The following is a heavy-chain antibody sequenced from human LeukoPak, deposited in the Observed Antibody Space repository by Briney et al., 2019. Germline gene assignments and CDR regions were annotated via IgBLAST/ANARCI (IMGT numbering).Heavy chain of an antibody. D-gene: IGHD2-15*01. J-gene: IGHJ4*02. V-gene: IGHV4-4*02. CDR2: VSHTGNT. CDR3: ARDRGGFTYGEYYFDY. CDR1: GGSISSDNW. Sequence: SETLSLTCAVSGGSISSDNWWSWVRQPPGKGLEWIGEVSHTGNTNYNPSLKSRVTISVDKSQNKFSLKLTSATAADTAVYYCARDRGGFTYGEYYFDYWGQGSLVTVSS.